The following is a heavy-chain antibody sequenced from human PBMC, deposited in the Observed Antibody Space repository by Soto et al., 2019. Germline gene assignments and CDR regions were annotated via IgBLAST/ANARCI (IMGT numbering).Heavy chain of an antibody. V-gene: IGHV4-34*01. J-gene: IGHJ4*02. CDR3: ARVAYGGHGY. CDR2: INHSGST. Sequence: KASETLSLTCAAYGGSFSGYYWSWIRQPPGKGLEWIGEINHSGSTNYNPSLKSRVTISVDTSKNQFSLKLSSVTAADTAVYYCARVAYGGHGYWGQGTLVTVSS. D-gene: IGHD5-12*01. CDR1: GGSFSGYY.